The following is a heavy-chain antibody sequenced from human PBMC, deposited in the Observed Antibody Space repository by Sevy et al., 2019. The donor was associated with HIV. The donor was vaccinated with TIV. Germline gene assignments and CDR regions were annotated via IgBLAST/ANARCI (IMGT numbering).Heavy chain of an antibody. Sequence: GGSLRLSCAASGFTFSSYEMNWVRQAPGKGLEWVSYISNSCTTISYSDSVRGRFTISRDNARNSLYLQMNSLRAEDTAVYYCARDLPPSATTVAQFDYWGQGTLVTVSS. CDR1: GFTFSSYE. CDR3: ARDLPPSATTVAQFDY. D-gene: IGHD4-17*01. J-gene: IGHJ4*02. V-gene: IGHV3-48*03. CDR2: ISNSCTTI.